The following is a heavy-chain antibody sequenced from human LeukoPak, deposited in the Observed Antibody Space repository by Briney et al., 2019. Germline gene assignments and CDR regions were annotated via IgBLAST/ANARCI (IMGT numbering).Heavy chain of an antibody. CDR1: GGSVSTGSYY. CDR2: INHSGST. D-gene: IGHD1-26*01. J-gene: IGHJ4*02. Sequence: PSETLSLTCTVSGGSVSTGSYYWSWIRQPPGKGLEWIGEINHSGSTNYNPSLKSRVTISVDTSKNQFSLKLSSVTAADTAVYYCARHPGRRVGATVRGFDYWGQGTLVTVSS. CDR3: ARHPGRRVGATVRGFDY. V-gene: IGHV4-39*01.